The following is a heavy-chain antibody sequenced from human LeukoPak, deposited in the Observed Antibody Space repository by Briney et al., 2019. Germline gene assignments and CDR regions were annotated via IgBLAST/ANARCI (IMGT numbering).Heavy chain of an antibody. V-gene: IGHV4-34*01. CDR1: GGSFSGYY. D-gene: IGHD3-10*01. Sequence: SETLSLTCAVYGGSFSGYYWSWIRQPPGKGLEWIGEINHSGSTNYNPSLKSRVTISVDTSKNQFSLELSSVTAADTAVYYCAREFGTPGVIDYWGQGTLVTVSS. CDR2: INHSGST. J-gene: IGHJ4*02. CDR3: AREFGTPGVIDY.